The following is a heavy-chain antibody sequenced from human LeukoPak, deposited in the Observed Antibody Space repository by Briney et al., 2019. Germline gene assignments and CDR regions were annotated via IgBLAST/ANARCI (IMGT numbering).Heavy chain of an antibody. J-gene: IGHJ4*02. CDR1: GYNFTSYG. CDR3: ARDRSRYYYGSGMGY. CDR2: ISPYNGNT. V-gene: IGHV1-18*01. Sequence: ASVKVSCKASGYNFTSYGISWVRQAPGQGLEWMGWISPYNGNTNYAQKLQGRVTMTADTSMSTAYMELRSLRSDDTAVYYCARDRSRYYYGSGMGYWGQGTLVTVSS. D-gene: IGHD3-10*01.